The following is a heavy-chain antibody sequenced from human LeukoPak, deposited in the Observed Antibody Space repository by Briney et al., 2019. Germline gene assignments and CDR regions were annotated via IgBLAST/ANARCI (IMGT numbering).Heavy chain of an antibody. V-gene: IGHV3-23*01. CDR3: AKGDCSSTSCSLGY. D-gene: IGHD2-2*01. CDR1: GFTFSSYA. CDR2: VSGSGGST. Sequence: GGSLRLSCAASGFTFSSYAMSWVRQAPGKGLEWVSVVSGSGGSTYYADSVKGRFTISRDNSKNTLYLQMNSLRAEDTAVYYCAKGDCSSTSCSLGYWGQGTLVTVSS. J-gene: IGHJ4*02.